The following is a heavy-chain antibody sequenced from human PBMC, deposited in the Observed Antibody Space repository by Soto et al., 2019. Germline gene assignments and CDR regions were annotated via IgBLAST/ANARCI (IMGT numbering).Heavy chain of an antibody. CDR3: ARVPQYCSSTSCYIYYYYGMDV. J-gene: IGHJ6*02. Sequence: GASVKVSCKASGYTFTGYYMHWVRQAPGRGLEWMGGIIPIFGTANYAQKFQGRVTITADKSTSTAYMELSSLRSEDTAVYYCARVPQYCSSTSCYIYYYYGMDVWGQGTTVTVSS. V-gene: IGHV1-69*06. D-gene: IGHD2-2*02. CDR1: GYTFTGYY. CDR2: IIPIFGTA.